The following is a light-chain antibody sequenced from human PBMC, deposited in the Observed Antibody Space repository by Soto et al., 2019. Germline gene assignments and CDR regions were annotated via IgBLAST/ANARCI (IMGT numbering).Light chain of an antibody. Sequence: EIGMTQSPGTLSLSPGERATLSCRASQSVSNNYLAWYQQKPGQAPRLLIYGASSRATGIPDRFSGSGSGTDFTLTISRLEPEDFAVYYCQQYGSPLITFGQGTRLEIK. CDR3: QQYGSPLIT. CDR2: GAS. CDR1: QSVSNNY. J-gene: IGKJ5*01. V-gene: IGKV3-20*01.